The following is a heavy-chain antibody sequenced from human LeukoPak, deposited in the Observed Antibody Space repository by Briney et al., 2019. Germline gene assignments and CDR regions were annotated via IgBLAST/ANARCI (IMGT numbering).Heavy chain of an antibody. CDR1: GFTFSSYS. D-gene: IGHD3-3*01. Sequence: GGSLRLSCAASGFTFSSYSMNWVRQAPGKGLEWVSYISSSSSTIYYADSVKGRFTISRDNAKNSLYLQMNSLRAEDTAVYYCARAFTIFGVVTRPPDYWGQGTLVTVSS. J-gene: IGHJ4*02. V-gene: IGHV3-48*04. CDR2: ISSSSSTI. CDR3: ARAFTIFGVVTRPPDY.